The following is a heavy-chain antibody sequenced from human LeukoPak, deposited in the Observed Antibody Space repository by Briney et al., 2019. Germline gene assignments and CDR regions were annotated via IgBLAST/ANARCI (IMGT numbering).Heavy chain of an antibody. CDR2: INPNSGGT. J-gene: IGHJ4*02. V-gene: IGHV1-2*02. Sequence: RASVKVSCKASGYTFTSYYMHWVRQAPGQGLEWMGWINPNSGGTNYAQKFQGRVTMTRDTSISTAYMELSRLRSDDTAVYYCARSPGRYQLYYWGQGTLVTVSS. CDR1: GYTFTSYY. D-gene: IGHD1-1*01. CDR3: ARSPGRYQLYY.